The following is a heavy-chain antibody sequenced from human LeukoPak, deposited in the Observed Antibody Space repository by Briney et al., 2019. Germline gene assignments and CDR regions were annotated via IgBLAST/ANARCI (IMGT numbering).Heavy chain of an antibody. CDR3: ARDKRDGTLLWFGELRTYYYMDV. D-gene: IGHD3-10*01. V-gene: IGHV3-7*01. CDR2: IKQDGSEK. J-gene: IGHJ6*03. Sequence: GGSLRLSCVASGFTFSSRDWMTWVRQAPGKGLEWVANIKQDGSEKNYVDSVKGRFTISRDNAKNSVDLQMNSLRVEDTAVYYCARDKRDGTLLWFGELRTYYYMDVWGKGTTVTISS. CDR1: GFTFSSRDW.